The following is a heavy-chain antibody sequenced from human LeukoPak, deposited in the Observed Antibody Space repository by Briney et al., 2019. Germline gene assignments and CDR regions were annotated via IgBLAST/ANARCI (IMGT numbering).Heavy chain of an antibody. CDR2: IYYSGST. Sequence: PETLSLTCAVSGGSISSSNWWSWVRQPPGKGLEWIGEIYYSGSTNYNPSLKSRVTISVDKSKNQFSLKLSSVTAADTAVYYCARRYGDYPFDYWGQGTLVTVSS. J-gene: IGHJ4*02. CDR1: GGSISSSNW. D-gene: IGHD4-17*01. CDR3: ARRYGDYPFDY. V-gene: IGHV4-4*03.